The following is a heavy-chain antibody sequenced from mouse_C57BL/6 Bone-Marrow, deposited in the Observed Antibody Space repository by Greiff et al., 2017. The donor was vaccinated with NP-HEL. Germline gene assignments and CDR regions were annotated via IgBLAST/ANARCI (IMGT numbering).Heavy chain of an antibody. D-gene: IGHD2-2*01. Sequence: EVQLQQSGTVLARPGASVKMSCKTSGYTFTSYWMHWVKQRPGQGLEWIGAIYPGNSDTSYNQKFKGKAKLTAVTSASTAYMELSSLTNEDSAVYYCTRGAVTTWYFDVWGTGTTVTVSS. V-gene: IGHV1-5*01. CDR3: TRGAVTTWYFDV. CDR1: GYTFTSYW. J-gene: IGHJ1*03. CDR2: IYPGNSDT.